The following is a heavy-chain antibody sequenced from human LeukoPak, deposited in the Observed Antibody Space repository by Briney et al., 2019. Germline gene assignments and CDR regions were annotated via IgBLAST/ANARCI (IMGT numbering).Heavy chain of an antibody. V-gene: IGHV4-4*07. CDR2: IYTSGST. CDR3: ARDLERGYSYGFFDY. Sequence: KPSETLSLTCTVSGGSISSYYWCWIRQPAGKGLEWIGRIYTSGSTNYNPSLKSRVTMSVDTSKNQFSLKLSSVTAADTAVYYCARDLERGYSYGFFDYWGQGTLVTVSS. J-gene: IGHJ4*02. D-gene: IGHD5-18*01. CDR1: GGSISSYY.